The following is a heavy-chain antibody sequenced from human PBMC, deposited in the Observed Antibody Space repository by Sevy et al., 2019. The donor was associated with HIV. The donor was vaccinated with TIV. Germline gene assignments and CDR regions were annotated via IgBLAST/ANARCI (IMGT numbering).Heavy chain of an antibody. Sequence: ASVKVSCKASGYTFTSYGISWVRQAPGQGLEWMGWISAYNGNTNYAQKLQGRVTMTTDTSTSTAYMELRSLRSDDTAVYYCARDTRTWYYYDSSGYFGGDYYFDYWGQGTLVTVSS. CDR3: ARDTRTWYYYDSSGYFGGDYYFDY. J-gene: IGHJ4*02. V-gene: IGHV1-18*04. D-gene: IGHD3-22*01. CDR2: ISAYNGNT. CDR1: GYTFTSYG.